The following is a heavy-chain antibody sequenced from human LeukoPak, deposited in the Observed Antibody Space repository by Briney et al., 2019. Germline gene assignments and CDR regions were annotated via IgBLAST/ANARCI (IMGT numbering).Heavy chain of an antibody. Sequence: PSETLSLTCTVSGGSISSSSYYWGWIRQPPGKGLEWIGSIYYSGSTYYNPSLKSRVTISVDTSKNQFSLKLSSVTAADTAVYYCASIVGYAFDIWGQGTMVIVSS. D-gene: IGHD1-26*01. V-gene: IGHV4-39*01. CDR1: GGSISSSSYY. J-gene: IGHJ3*02. CDR2: IYYSGST. CDR3: ASIVGYAFDI.